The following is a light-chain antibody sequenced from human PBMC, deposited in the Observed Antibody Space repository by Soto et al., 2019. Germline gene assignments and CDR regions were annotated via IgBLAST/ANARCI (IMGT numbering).Light chain of an antibody. CDR1: LNLGDS. CDR2: GAS. V-gene: IGKV1-39*01. J-gene: IGKJ1*01. CDR3: LQTYNLPRT. Sequence: ITCLASLNLGDSLSWFQQKAGKPPTQLIYGASALQSGVPVRFSGSASGTDFTLTIRNMQREDFATYYCLQTYNLPRTFGQGTKVDIK.